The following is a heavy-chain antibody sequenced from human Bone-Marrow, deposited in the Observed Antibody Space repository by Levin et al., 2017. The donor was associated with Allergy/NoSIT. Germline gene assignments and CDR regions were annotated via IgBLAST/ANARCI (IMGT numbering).Heavy chain of an antibody. Sequence: MSGGSLRLSCKGSGSRFTNYWIAWVRQRPGKGLEWMGIINPGDSDTRYSPSFQGQVTISVDKSISTAYLQWRSPKASDTVMYYCARHGGCSRTSCYNRIDPWGQGTLVTVSS. V-gene: IGHV5-51*01. CDR2: INPGDSDT. J-gene: IGHJ5*02. CDR3: ARHGGCSRTSCYNRIDP. D-gene: IGHD2-2*01. CDR1: GSRFTNYW.